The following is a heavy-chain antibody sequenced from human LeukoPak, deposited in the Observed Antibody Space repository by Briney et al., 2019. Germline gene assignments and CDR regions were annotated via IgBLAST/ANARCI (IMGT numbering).Heavy chain of an antibody. Sequence: PSETLSLTCTVSGGSISSSSYYWGWIRQPPGKGLEWIGSIYYSGSTYYNPSLKSRVTISVDTSKNQFSLKLSSVTAADTAVYYCATFTYYDFWSGYPAEDYWGQGTLVIVSS. CDR3: ATFTYYDFWSGYPAEDY. J-gene: IGHJ4*02. V-gene: IGHV4-39*01. CDR1: GGSISSSSYY. CDR2: IYYSGST. D-gene: IGHD3-3*01.